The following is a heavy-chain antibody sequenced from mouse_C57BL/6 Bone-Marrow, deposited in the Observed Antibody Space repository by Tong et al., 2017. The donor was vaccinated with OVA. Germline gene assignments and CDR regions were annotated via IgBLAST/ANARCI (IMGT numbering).Heavy chain of an antibody. J-gene: IGHJ4*01. V-gene: IGHV1-81*01. CDR3: ASPYGSSYDYAMDY. D-gene: IGHD1-1*01. CDR2: IYPRSGNT. CDR1: GYTFTSYG. Sequence: VQPQESGAELARPGASVKLSCKASGYTFTSYGISWVKQRTGQGLEWIGEIYPRSGNTYYNEKFKGKATLTADKSSSTAYMELRSLTSEDSAVYFCASPYGSSYDYAMDYWGQGTSVTVSS.